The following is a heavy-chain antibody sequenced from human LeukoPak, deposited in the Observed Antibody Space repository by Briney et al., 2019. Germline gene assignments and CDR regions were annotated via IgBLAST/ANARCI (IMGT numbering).Heavy chain of an antibody. CDR2: ISSSSDTI. CDR3: ARNHYYFYYMDV. V-gene: IGHV3-48*04. Sequence: GGSLRLSCAASGFTFGPYTMNWVRQAPGKGLEWVSYISSSSDTIYYADSVKGRFTISRNNAKNSLYLQMNSLRAEDTAVYYCARNHYYFYYMDVWGKGTTVTVSS. J-gene: IGHJ6*03. CDR1: GFTFGPYT.